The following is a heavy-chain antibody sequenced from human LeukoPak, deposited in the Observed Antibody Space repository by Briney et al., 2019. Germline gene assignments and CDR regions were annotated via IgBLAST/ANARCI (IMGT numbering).Heavy chain of an antibody. J-gene: IGHJ4*02. CDR2: IKQNGTEK. CDR3: ARDAGTSWFYFDH. D-gene: IGHD1-7*01. Sequence: VGSLRLSCAASGFNSGNYWMSWVRQAPGQRLEWVANIKQNGTEKNYVDSVKGRFTISRDDAKSSVYLQMNSLRAEDTAVYYCARDAGTSWFYFDHWGQGTLVTVSS. V-gene: IGHV3-7*01. CDR1: GFNSGNYW.